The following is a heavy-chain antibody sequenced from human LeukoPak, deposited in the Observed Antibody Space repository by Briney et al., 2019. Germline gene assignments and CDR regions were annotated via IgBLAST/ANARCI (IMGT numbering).Heavy chain of an antibody. CDR2: IIPIFGTA. Sequence: VASVKVSCKASGGTFSSYAISWVRQAPGQGLEWMGGIIPIFGTANYAQKFQGRVTITADESTSTAYMELSSLRSEDTAVYYCAREAGPYFDYWGQGTLVTVSS. V-gene: IGHV1-69*13. D-gene: IGHD6-19*01. CDR3: AREAGPYFDY. J-gene: IGHJ4*02. CDR1: GGTFSSYA.